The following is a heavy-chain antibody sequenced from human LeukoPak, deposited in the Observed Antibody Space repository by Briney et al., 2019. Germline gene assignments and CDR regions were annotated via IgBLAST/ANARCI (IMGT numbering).Heavy chain of an antibody. D-gene: IGHD1-26*01. J-gene: IGHJ4*02. V-gene: IGHV4-59*01. Sequence: TSETLSLTCTVSGGSISSYYWSWIRQPPGKGLEWIGYIYYSGSTNYNPSLKSRVTISVDTSKNQFSLKLSSVTAADTAVYYCAREAVGALPGYFDYWGQGTLVTVSS. CDR1: GGSISSYY. CDR2: IYYSGST. CDR3: AREAVGALPGYFDY.